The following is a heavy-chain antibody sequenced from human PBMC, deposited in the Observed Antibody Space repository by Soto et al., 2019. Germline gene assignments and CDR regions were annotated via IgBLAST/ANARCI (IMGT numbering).Heavy chain of an antibody. Sequence: PGGSLRLSCAASGTTFSNYWMSWVRQAPEKRQEWVANIKQDGSEKYYVDAVKGRFSISRDNAKNSLDLQMNSLRAEDTAVYYCARADLTAFGVVQKTYQYYGMDVWGQGTTVTVAS. V-gene: IGHV3-7*03. CDR2: IKQDGSEK. J-gene: IGHJ6*02. CDR1: GTTFSNYW. D-gene: IGHD3-3*01. CDR3: ARADLTAFGVVQKTYQYYGMDV.